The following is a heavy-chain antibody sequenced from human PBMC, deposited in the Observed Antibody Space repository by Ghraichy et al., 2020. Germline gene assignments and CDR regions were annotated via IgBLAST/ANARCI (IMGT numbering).Heavy chain of an antibody. D-gene: IGHD6-13*01. Sequence: GGSLRLSCAASGFTFSDYYMSWVRQTPGKGLEWVSYMSSSGGTEIHADSVKGRFTISRDNAKNSLYLQLNSLRAEDTAVYYCARVGNIAAAGTPDYWGQGTLVTVSS. CDR2: MSSSGGTE. V-gene: IGHV3-11*01. CDR3: ARVGNIAAAGTPDY. J-gene: IGHJ4*02. CDR1: GFTFSDYY.